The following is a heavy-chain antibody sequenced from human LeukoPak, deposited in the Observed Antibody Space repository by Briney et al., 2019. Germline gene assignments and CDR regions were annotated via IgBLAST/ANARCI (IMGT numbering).Heavy chain of an antibody. D-gene: IGHD3-16*01. J-gene: IGHJ4*02. CDR3: AKDLRIMITFGGVTPEY. CDR1: GFTFSSYG. Sequence: PGGSLRLSCAASGFTFSSYGMHWVRQAPGKGLEWVAFIRYDGSNKYYADSVKGRFTISRDNSKNTLYLQMNSLRAEDTAVYYCAKDLRIMITFGGVTPEYWDQGTLVTVSS. V-gene: IGHV3-30*02. CDR2: IRYDGSNK.